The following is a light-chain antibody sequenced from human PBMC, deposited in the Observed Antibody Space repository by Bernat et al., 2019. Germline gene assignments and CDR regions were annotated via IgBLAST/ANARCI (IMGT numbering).Light chain of an antibody. V-gene: IGLV3-21*03. CDR2: DEA. Sequence: YVLTQPPSVSVAPGKTATIACGGNKIGSKSVHWYQQKPTQAPVLVLYDEADRPSGVPDRFSGTNSGNTATLTISRVEAGDEADYYCQVWDRASHHWVFGGGTTLTVL. J-gene: IGLJ3*02. CDR1: KIGSKS. CDR3: QVWDRASHHWV.